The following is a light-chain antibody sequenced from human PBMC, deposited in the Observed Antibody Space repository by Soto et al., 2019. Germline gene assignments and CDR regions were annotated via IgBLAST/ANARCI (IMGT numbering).Light chain of an antibody. Sequence: LSCRASQSVSSSYVAWYQQKPGQAPRLLIYGASSRATGIPDRFSGSGSAADFILISTRQAAEDATVYYYQQYGSPRTFGQGTKVDIK. CDR3: QQYGSPRT. V-gene: IGKV3-20*01. CDR1: QSVSSSY. CDR2: GAS. J-gene: IGKJ1*01.